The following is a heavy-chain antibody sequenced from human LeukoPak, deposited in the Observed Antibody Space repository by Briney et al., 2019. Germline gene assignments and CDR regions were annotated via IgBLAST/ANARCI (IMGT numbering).Heavy chain of an antibody. CDR3: ARASSSWLLYYYYMDV. Sequence: ASVKVSCKASGYTFTSYGISWVRQAPGQGLEWMGWISGYNGNTNYAQNLQGRVTMTTDTSTSTVYMELRSLRSDDTAVYYCARASSSWLLYYYYMDVWGKGTTVTVSS. V-gene: IGHV1-18*01. CDR2: ISGYNGNT. D-gene: IGHD6-13*01. CDR1: GYTFTSYG. J-gene: IGHJ6*03.